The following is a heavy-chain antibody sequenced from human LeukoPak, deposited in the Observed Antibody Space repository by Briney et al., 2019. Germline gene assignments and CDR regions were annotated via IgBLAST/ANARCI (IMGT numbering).Heavy chain of an antibody. D-gene: IGHD3-10*01. V-gene: IGHV4-61*03. CDR2: IYYTGST. J-gene: IGHJ4*02. CDR3: ARSQNYYGSGDY. Sequence: PSETLSLTCTVSGDSVSNGNYYWSWLRQPPGKALEWIGYIYYTGSTYYKPSLEGRVTLSVDTSKNHFSVKLSSVTAADTAVYYCARSQNYYGSGDYWSQGTLVTVSS. CDR1: GDSVSNGNYY.